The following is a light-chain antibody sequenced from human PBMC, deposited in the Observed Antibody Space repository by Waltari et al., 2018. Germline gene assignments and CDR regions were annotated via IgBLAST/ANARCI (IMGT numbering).Light chain of an antibody. J-gene: IGLJ2*01. V-gene: IGLV2-14*01. CDR1: SSDIGVYNF. CDR2: EVT. Sequence: QSALTQPASVTGSPGQSVTISCTGTSSDIGVYNFVSWYQQHPGKAPKLMIYEVTTRPSGVSDRFSASKSGNTASLTISGLQAEDEGDYYCSSYTSSSTVVFGGGTKLTVL. CDR3: SSYTSSSTVV.